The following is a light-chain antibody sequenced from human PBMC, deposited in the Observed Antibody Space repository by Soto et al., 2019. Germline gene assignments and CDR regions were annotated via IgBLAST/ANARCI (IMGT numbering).Light chain of an antibody. J-gene: IGLJ1*01. Sequence: QSVLTQPPSVSVAPGQRVTISCTGSSSNIGAGYDVHWYQQLPGTAPKLLIYGNSNRPSGVPDRFSGSKSGTSASLAITELQAEDEADYYCQSYDSSLSGSYVFGTGTKVTVL. CDR2: GNS. CDR3: QSYDSSLSGSYV. CDR1: SSNIGAGYD. V-gene: IGLV1-40*01.